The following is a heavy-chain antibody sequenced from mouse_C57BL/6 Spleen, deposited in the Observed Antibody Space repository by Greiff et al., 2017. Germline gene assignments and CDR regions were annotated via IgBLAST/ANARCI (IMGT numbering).Heavy chain of an antibody. D-gene: IGHD1-1*01. CDR1: GFTFSDAW. CDR2: IRNKANNHAT. CDR3: TAPRNYGSSFFDY. Sequence: EVKLVESGGGLVQPGGSMKLSCAASGFTFSDAWMDWVRQSPEKGLEWVAEIRNKANNHATYYAESVKGRFTISSDDSKSSVYLQMNSLRAEDTGIYYCTAPRNYGSSFFDYWGQGTTLTVSS. J-gene: IGHJ2*01. V-gene: IGHV6-6*01.